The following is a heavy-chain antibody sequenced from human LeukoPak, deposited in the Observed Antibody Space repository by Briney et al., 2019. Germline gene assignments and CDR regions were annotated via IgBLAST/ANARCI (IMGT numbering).Heavy chain of an antibody. CDR3: ARGKGYSSGWYPDGNWFDP. D-gene: IGHD6-19*01. Sequence: SETLSLSCTVSGGSISSYYWSWIRQPPGKGLEWIGYIYYSGSTNYNPSLKSRVTISVDTSKNQFSLKLRSVTAADTAVYYCARGKGYSSGWYPDGNWFDPWGQGTLVTVSS. CDR2: IYYSGST. CDR1: GGSISSYY. V-gene: IGHV4-59*01. J-gene: IGHJ5*02.